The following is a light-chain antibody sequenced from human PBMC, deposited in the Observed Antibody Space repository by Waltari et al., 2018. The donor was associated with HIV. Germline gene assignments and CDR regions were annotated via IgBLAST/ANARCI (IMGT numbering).Light chain of an antibody. J-gene: IGKJ1*01. Sequence: DIQMTQSPSSLSASVGDRVPITCRASQSISSYLNWYQQKPGKAPKLLIYAASSLQGGVPSRFSGSGSGTDFTLTISSLQPEDFATYYCHQTYTTSWTFGQGTKVDIK. V-gene: IGKV1-39*01. CDR1: QSISSY. CDR3: HQTYTTSWT. CDR2: AAS.